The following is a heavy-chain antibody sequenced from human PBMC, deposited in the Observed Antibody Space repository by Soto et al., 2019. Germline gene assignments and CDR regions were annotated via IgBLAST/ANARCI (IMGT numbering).Heavy chain of an antibody. CDR1: GGSITTYY. J-gene: IGHJ4*02. CDR2: IQYSGNT. V-gene: IGHV4-59*01. Sequence: ASETLSLTCTVSGGSITTYYWSWIRQPPGKGLEWIGYIQYSGNTNYNPSLKSRVTISVDTSKNQFSLGLSSVTAADTALYYCARSYYLTSGKPYYFDYWGQGTLVTVSS. D-gene: IGHD3-10*01. CDR3: ARSYYLTSGKPYYFDY.